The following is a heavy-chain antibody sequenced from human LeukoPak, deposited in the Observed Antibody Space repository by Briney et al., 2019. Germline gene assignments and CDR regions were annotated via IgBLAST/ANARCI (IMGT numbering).Heavy chain of an antibody. J-gene: IGHJ4*02. V-gene: IGHV3-21*01. CDR3: AREVIPDY. CDR2: ISSTSSYI. CDR1: GFTFNTYT. Sequence: GGSLRLSCAASGFTFNTYTMNWVRQAPGKGLEWVSSISSTSSYIYYADSVKGRFTISRDNVKNSLYLQMNSLRAEDTAVYYCAREVIPDYWGQGTLVTVSS. D-gene: IGHD2-21*01.